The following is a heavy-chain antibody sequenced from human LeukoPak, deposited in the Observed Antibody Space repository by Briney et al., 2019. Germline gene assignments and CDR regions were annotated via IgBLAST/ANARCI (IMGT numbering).Heavy chain of an antibody. Sequence: GGSLRLSCAASGFTFSNYAMSWVRQAPGKGLEWVSTISGSGGNTYYADSVKGRFTISRDNSKNTLYLQMNSLRAEDTAVYYCAKRGRIVGAINFFDYWGQGNLVTVSS. CDR2: ISGSGGNT. CDR1: GFTFSNYA. V-gene: IGHV3-23*01. J-gene: IGHJ4*02. D-gene: IGHD1-26*01. CDR3: AKRGRIVGAINFFDY.